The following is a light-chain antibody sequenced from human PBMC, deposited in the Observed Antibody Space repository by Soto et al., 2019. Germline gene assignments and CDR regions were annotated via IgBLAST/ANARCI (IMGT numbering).Light chain of an antibody. CDR3: QQHSHWPPWT. V-gene: IGKV3-11*01. J-gene: IGKJ1*01. CDR1: ENVRTF. Sequence: EVVLTQSPATLSLSPGERATLSCRASENVRTFVDWYQQKPGQAPRLLIHGASNRATGIPDRFSGGGSGTDFSLTISNLEPEDFAVYYCQQHSHWPPWTFGQGTRVEI. CDR2: GAS.